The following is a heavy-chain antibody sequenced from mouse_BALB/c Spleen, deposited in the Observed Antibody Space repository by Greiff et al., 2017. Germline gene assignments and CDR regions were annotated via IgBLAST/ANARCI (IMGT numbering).Heavy chain of an antibody. CDR3: ARESLLRLSYAMDY. CDR2: IWAGGST. CDR1: GFSLTSYG. D-gene: IGHD1-2*01. V-gene: IGHV2-9*02. J-gene: IGHJ4*01. Sequence: VQRVESGPGLVAPSQSLSITCTVSGFSLTSYGVHWVRQPPGKGLEWLGVIWAGGSTNYNSALMSRLSISKDNSKSQVFLKMNSLQTDDTAMYYCARESLLRLSYAMDYWGQGTSVTVSS.